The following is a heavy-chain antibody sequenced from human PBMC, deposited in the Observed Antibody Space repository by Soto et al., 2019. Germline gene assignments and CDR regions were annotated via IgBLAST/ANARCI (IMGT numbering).Heavy chain of an antibody. Sequence: GGSLRLSCAASGFTFSSYAMSWVRQAPGKGLEWVSAISGSGGSTYYADSVKGRFTISRDNSKNTLYLQMNSLRAEDTAVYYCAKDFRPYSSSWYNWFDPWGQGTLVTVSS. V-gene: IGHV3-23*01. J-gene: IGHJ5*02. CDR2: ISGSGGST. D-gene: IGHD6-13*01. CDR3: AKDFRPYSSSWYNWFDP. CDR1: GFTFSSYA.